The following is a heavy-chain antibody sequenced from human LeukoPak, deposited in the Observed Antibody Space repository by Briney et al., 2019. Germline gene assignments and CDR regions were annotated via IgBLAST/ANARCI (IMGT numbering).Heavy chain of an antibody. CDR3: ARGGSPPEALGDTFDI. V-gene: IGHV3-30-3*01. D-gene: IGHD1-26*01. Sequence: GGSLRLSCAASGFTFSSYAMHWVRQAPGKGLEWVAVISYDGSNKYYEDSVKGRFTISRDNSKNTLYLQMNSLRAEDTAVYYCARGGSPPEALGDTFDIWGQGTMVTVSS. CDR1: GFTFSSYA. CDR2: ISYDGSNK. J-gene: IGHJ3*02.